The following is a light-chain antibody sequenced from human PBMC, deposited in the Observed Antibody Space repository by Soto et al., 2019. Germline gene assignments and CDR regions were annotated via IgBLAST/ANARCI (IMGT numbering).Light chain of an antibody. V-gene: IGKV1-39*01. CDR3: QQSDTTPWA. CDR2: SAS. Sequence: DIQMTQSPSSLSASVGDRVTITCRASQSVSSYLNWYQQKPGKAPKLLISSASSLQGGVPSRFSGSGSGTDFTLTISGLQPDDFATYFCQQSDTTPWAFCQGTRVEI. CDR1: QSVSSY. J-gene: IGKJ1*01.